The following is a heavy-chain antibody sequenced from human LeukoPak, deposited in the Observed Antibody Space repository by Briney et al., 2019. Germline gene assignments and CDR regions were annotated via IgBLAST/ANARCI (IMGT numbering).Heavy chain of an antibody. CDR2: MNPNSGNT. CDR1: GYTFTSYG. D-gene: IGHD4-17*01. Sequence: GASVKVSCKASGYTFTSYGISWVRQAPGQGLEWMGWMNPNSGNTGYAQKFQGRVTMTRSTSISTAYMELSSLRSEDTAVYYCARVPSGGDRFDPWGQGTLVTVSS. J-gene: IGHJ5*02. CDR3: ARVPSGGDRFDP. V-gene: IGHV1-8*02.